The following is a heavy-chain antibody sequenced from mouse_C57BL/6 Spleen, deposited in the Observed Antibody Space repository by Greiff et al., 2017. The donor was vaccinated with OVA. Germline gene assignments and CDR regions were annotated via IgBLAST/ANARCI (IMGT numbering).Heavy chain of an antibody. J-gene: IGHJ3*01. D-gene: IGHD2-3*01. CDR2: IYPGSGST. CDR3: ASYDGYYGGFAY. CDR1: GYTFTSYW. Sequence: QVQLQQPGAELVKPGASVKMSCKASGYTFTSYWITWVKQRPGQGLEWIGDIYPGSGSTNYNEKFKGKATLTVDTSSSTAYLQLSSLTSEDSAVYYCASYDGYYGGFAYWGQGTLVTVSA. V-gene: IGHV1-55*01.